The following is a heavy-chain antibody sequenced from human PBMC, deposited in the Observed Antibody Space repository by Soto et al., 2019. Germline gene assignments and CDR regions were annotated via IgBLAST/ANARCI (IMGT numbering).Heavy chain of an antibody. CDR3: ASIVSSAHGEFSD. V-gene: IGHV4-31*03. D-gene: IGHD3-10*01. CDR2: IYYSGST. J-gene: IGHJ4*02. Sequence: QVQLQESGPGLVKLSQTLCLTCTVSGGSISSGGYYWSWIRQHPGKGLEWIGYIYYSGSTYYNPSLKSRVTISVDTSKNQFSLKLSSVTAADTAVYYCASIVSSAHGEFSDWGQGTLVTVSS. CDR1: GGSISSGGYY.